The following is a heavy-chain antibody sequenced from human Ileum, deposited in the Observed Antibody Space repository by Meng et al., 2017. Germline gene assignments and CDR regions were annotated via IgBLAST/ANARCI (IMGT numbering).Heavy chain of an antibody. CDR2: TYYNGSP. CDR3: ARHVTPNVGGIANPRWLDP. J-gene: IGHJ5*02. V-gene: IGHV4-30-4*01. Sequence: QVQLQESGPGLVKPSQTLSLTCSVSGGSFSSDNYYWTWIRQTPGKGLEWIGLTYYNGSPFYNPSLRSRVTISVDTSKDQFSLKLTSVTAADTATYFCARHVTPNVGGIANPRWLDPWSQGSLVTVSS. CDR1: GGSFSSDNYY. D-gene: IGHD3-10*02.